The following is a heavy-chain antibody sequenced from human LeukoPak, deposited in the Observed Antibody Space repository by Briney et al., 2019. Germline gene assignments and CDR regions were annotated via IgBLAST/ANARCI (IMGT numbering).Heavy chain of an antibody. V-gene: IGHV4-61*02. J-gene: IGHJ1*01. D-gene: IGHD3-10*01. CDR3: AKPPVYGSGFHH. Sequence: SETLSLTCTVSGGSISSGSYYWSWIRQPAGKGLEWIGRIYTSGSTNYNPSLKSRVTISVDLSKNQFSLKLSSVTAADTAVYYCAKPPVYGSGFHHWGQGTLVTVSS. CDR1: GGSISSGSYY. CDR2: IYTSGST.